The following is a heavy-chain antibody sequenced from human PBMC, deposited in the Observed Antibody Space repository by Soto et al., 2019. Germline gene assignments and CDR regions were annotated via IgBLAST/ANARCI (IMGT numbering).Heavy chain of an antibody. CDR3: ARDLRRYRGGYARFDY. D-gene: IGHD5-12*01. CDR2: IIPIFGTA. V-gene: IGHV1-69*01. J-gene: IGHJ4*02. Sequence: QVQLVQSGAEVKKPGSSVKVSCKASGGTFRSYAISWVRQAPGQGLEWMGGIIPIFGTANYAQKFQGRVTITADESTSTAYMELSSLRSEDTAVYYCARDLRRYRGGYARFDYWGQGTLVTVSS. CDR1: GGTFRSYA.